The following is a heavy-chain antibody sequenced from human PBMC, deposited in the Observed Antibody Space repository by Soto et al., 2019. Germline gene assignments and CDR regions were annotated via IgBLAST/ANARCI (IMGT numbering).Heavy chain of an antibody. Sequence: AETLSLTCAVAGPSISSANWWTWSRQPPGKGLDWIGEVYHGGRTSYNPSIQSRVTLSVDKFKNHFSMNLTSVPAEDTYVYCCAWLSFSYGVDVWGQGTTVTVSS. CDR3: AWLSFSYGVDV. J-gene: IGHJ6*02. CDR1: GPSISSANW. CDR2: VYHGGRT. D-gene: IGHD5-12*01. V-gene: IGHV4-4*01.